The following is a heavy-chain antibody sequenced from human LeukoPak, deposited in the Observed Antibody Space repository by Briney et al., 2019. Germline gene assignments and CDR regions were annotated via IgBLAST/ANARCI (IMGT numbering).Heavy chain of an antibody. Sequence: ASVKVSCKASRYTFTGYYMHWVRQAPGQGLEWMGWINPNSGGTNYAQKFQGRVTMTRDTSISTAYLELSRLRSEDTAVYYCARGLGSGSYYKVWGQGTLVTVSS. D-gene: IGHD3-10*01. V-gene: IGHV1-2*02. J-gene: IGHJ4*02. CDR2: INPNSGGT. CDR1: RYTFTGYY. CDR3: ARGLGSGSYYKV.